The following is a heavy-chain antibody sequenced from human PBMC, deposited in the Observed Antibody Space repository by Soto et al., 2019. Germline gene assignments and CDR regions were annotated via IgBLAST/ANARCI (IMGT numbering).Heavy chain of an antibody. J-gene: IGHJ6*02. Sequence: GESLKISCKGSGYSFTSYWISWVRQMPGKGLGWMGRIDPSDSYTNYSPSFQGHVTISADKSISTAYLQWSSLKASDTAMYYCASPLYSSSSNSGMDVWGQGTTVTVSS. CDR1: GYSFTSYW. CDR3: ASPLYSSSSNSGMDV. CDR2: IDPSDSYT. V-gene: IGHV5-10-1*01. D-gene: IGHD6-6*01.